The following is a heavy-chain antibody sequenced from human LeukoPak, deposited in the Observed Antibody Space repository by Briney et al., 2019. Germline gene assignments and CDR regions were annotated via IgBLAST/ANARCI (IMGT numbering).Heavy chain of an antibody. V-gene: IGHV1-18*01. CDR2: ISAYNGNT. CDR1: GYTFTSYG. J-gene: IGHJ4*02. CDR3: ATPAGLYSSGYLDY. Sequence: GASVKVSCKASGYTFTSYGISWVRQAPGQGLEWMGWISAYNGNTNYAQKLQGRVTMTEDTSTDTAYMELSSLRSEDTAVYYCATPAGLYSSGYLDYWGQGTLVTVSS. D-gene: IGHD3-22*01.